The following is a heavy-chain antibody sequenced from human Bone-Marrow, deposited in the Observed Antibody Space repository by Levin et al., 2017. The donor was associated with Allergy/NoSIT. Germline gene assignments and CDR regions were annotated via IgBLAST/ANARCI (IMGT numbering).Heavy chain of an antibody. CDR2: ISPYKGLT. V-gene: IGHV1-18*01. J-gene: IGHJ4*02. Sequence: PGGSLRLSCKASGYTFSSYGISWLRQAPGQGFEWMGWISPYKGLTNYAQKVQDRVTMTADTSTRTVYMELRSLRSDDTAVYYCAREGGLAPGATNWGQGTLVTVSS. CDR1: GYTFSSYG. D-gene: IGHD1-26*01. CDR3: AREGGLAPGATN.